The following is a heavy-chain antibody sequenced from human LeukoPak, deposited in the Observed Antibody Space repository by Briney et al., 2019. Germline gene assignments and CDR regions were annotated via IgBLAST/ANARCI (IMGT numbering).Heavy chain of an antibody. Sequence: SETLSLTCAVHGGSFSGYYWSWIRQPPGKGLEWIGEINHSGSTNYNPSLKSRVTISVDTSKNQFSLKLSSVTAADTAMYYCARHPFSDGFDIWGQGTMVAVSS. CDR2: INHSGST. J-gene: IGHJ3*02. CDR1: GGSFSGYY. V-gene: IGHV4-34*01. CDR3: ARHPFSDGFDI.